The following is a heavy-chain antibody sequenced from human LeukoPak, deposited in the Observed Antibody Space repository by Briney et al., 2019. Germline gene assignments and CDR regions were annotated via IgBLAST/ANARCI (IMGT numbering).Heavy chain of an antibody. J-gene: IGHJ4*02. Sequence: SETLSLTCAVYGGSFSGYYWSWIRQPPGKGLEWIGEINHSGSTNYNPSLKSRVTISVDTSKNQFSLKLSSVTAADTAVYYCARHDLKVGGIDYWGQGTLVTVSS. CDR1: GGSFSGYY. D-gene: IGHD3-10*01. CDR2: INHSGST. V-gene: IGHV4-34*01. CDR3: ARHDLKVGGIDY.